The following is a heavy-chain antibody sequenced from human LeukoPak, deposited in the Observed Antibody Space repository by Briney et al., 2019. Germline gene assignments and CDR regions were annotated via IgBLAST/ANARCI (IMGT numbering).Heavy chain of an antibody. D-gene: IGHD5-24*01. CDR3: AKVDGSTSWFDP. J-gene: IGHJ5*02. CDR2: ISGSGGSA. Sequence: GGSLRLSCAASGLSFSSSGMTWVRQAPGKGLEWVSSISGSGGSAYYADSVKGRFTISRDNSKNTLSLQMNSLRAEDTAVYYCAKVDGSTSWFDPWGQGTLVTVSS. CDR1: GLSFSSSG. V-gene: IGHV3-23*01.